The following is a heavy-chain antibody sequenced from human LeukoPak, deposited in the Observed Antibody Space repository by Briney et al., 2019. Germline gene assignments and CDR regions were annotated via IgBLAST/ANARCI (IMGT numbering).Heavy chain of an antibody. CDR2: MNPNSGST. V-gene: IGHV1-8*01. J-gene: IGHJ4*02. CDR3: ARGRGRQLGRSIDY. D-gene: IGHD6-13*01. Sequence: ASVKVSCKASGYTFTSYDINWVRQATGQGLEWMGWMNPNSGSTGYAQKFQGRVTMTRNTSISTAYMELSSLRSEDTAVYYCARGRGRQLGRSIDYWGQGTLVTVSS. CDR1: GYTFTSYD.